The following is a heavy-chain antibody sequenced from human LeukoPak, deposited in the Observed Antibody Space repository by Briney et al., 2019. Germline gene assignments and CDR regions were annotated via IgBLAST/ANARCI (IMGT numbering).Heavy chain of an antibody. CDR1: GGSFSGYY. J-gene: IGHJ5*02. D-gene: IGHD4-11*01. CDR3: AGVKGTVTTYRFGFDP. V-gene: IGHV4-34*01. Sequence: SETLSLTCAVYGGSFSGYYWSWIRQPPGKGLEWIGEINHSGSTNYNPSLKSRVTISVDTSKNQFSLKLSSVTAADTAVYYCAGVKGTVTTYRFGFDPWGQGTLVTVSS. CDR2: INHSGST.